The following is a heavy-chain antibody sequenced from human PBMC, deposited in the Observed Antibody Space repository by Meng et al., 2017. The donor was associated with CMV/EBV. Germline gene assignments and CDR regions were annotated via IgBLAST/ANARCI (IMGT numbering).Heavy chain of an antibody. D-gene: IGHD2-2*02. J-gene: IGHJ5*02. CDR2: IYTSGNT. Sequence: VLRQESVPRTGQPSGTLSLTCPVSGGSISSDYWSWLRQPAGKGLEWIGRIYTSGNTNYNPSLKSRVTMSADTSKNQFSLKLSSVTAADTAVYYCAREIVVVPAAIDNWFDPWGQGTLVTVSS. CDR1: GGSISSDY. V-gene: IGHV4-4*07. CDR3: AREIVVVPAAIDNWFDP.